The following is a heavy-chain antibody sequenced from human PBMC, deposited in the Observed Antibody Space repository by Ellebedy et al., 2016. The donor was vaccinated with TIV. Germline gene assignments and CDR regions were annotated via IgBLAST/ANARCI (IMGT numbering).Heavy chain of an antibody. Sequence: GGSLRLSCAASELTVTSNFMSWVRQAPGKGLAWVSTIAIDSTTYYADSVKGRFTISRDTSKNTLDIQMNSLRAEDTAVYYCARETYNDVDLKLWGIFDIWGQGTMVTVSS. V-gene: IGHV3-66*01. CDR2: IAIDSTT. D-gene: IGHD3-10*01. CDR1: ELTVTSNF. J-gene: IGHJ3*02. CDR3: ARETYNDVDLKLWGIFDI.